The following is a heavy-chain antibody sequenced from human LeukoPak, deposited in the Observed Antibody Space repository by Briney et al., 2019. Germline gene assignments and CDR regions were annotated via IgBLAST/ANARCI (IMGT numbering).Heavy chain of an antibody. CDR2: ISSSGSTI. CDR1: GFTFSSYY. Sequence: GGSLRLSCAASGFTFSSYYMNWVRQAPGKGLEWVSYISSSGSTIYYADSVKGRFTISRDNAKNSLYLQMNSLRAEDTAVYYCARVGSDDILTGSFDYWGQGTLVTVSS. CDR3: ARVGSDDILTGSFDY. D-gene: IGHD3-9*01. V-gene: IGHV3-48*03. J-gene: IGHJ4*02.